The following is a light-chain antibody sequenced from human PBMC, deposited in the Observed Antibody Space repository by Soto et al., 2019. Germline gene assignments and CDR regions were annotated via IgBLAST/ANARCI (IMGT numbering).Light chain of an antibody. CDR3: GTWDSILQTVV. V-gene: IGLV1-51*01. CDR2: DNH. J-gene: IGLJ2*01. Sequence: QSVLTQPPSVSADPGQRVTISCSGSRSNIGGNYVSWYQLLQRTAPKRRIYDNHKRHSGIPDRFSVSKSGTSATLGITELQTGAEADYYCGTWDSILQTVVFGGGTKVTVL. CDR1: RSNIGGNY.